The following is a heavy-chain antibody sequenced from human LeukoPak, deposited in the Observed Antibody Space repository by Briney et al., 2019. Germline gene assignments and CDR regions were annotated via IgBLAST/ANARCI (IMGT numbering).Heavy chain of an antibody. D-gene: IGHD1-26*01. V-gene: IGHV3-21*01. CDR3: ARNSAGAPFDY. CDR1: GFTFSSYG. Sequence: PGGSLTLSCAASGFTFSSYGMSWVRQAPGKGLEWISSITSIHAYIYYADSVKGRFTISRDNAKNLVYLQMNSLKAEDTAVYYCARNSAGAPFDYWGQGTLVTISS. CDR2: ITSIHAYI. J-gene: IGHJ4*02.